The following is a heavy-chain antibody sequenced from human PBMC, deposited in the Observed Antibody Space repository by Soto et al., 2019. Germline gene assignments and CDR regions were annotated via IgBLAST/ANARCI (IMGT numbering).Heavy chain of an antibody. V-gene: IGHV4-39*01. CDR3: ARITVIYYYYGMDV. CDR1: GGSISSSSYY. Sequence: SETLSLTCTVSGGSISSSSYYWGWIRQPPGKGLEWIGSIYYSGSTYYNPSLKSRVTISVDTSKNQSSLKLSSVTAADTAVYYCARITVIYYYYGMDVWGQGTTVTVSS. D-gene: IGHD4-17*01. CDR2: IYYSGST. J-gene: IGHJ6*02.